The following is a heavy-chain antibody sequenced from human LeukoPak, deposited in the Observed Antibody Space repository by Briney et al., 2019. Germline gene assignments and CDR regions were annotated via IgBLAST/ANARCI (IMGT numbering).Heavy chain of an antibody. Sequence: SETLSLTCAVYGGSFSGYYWSWIRQPPGKGLEWIGEINHSGSTNYNPSLKSRVTISVDTSKNQFSLKLSSVTAADTAVYYCASGYSYDLFDYWGQGTLVTVSS. CDR2: INHSGST. V-gene: IGHV4-34*01. J-gene: IGHJ4*02. D-gene: IGHD5-18*01. CDR3: ASGYSYDLFDY. CDR1: GGSFSGYY.